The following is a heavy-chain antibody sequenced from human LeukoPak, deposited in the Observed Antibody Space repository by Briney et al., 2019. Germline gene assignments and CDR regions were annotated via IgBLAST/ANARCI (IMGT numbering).Heavy chain of an antibody. CDR3: AREKPGAFDY. CDR2: IIPIFGTA. V-gene: IGHV1-69*06. D-gene: IGHD1-14*01. CDR1: GGTFSSYA. Sequence: GASVKVSCKASGGTFSSYAISWVRQAPGQGLEWMGGIIPIFGTANYAQKFRGRVTITADKSTSTAYMELSSLRSEDTAVYYCAREKPGAFDYWGQGTLVTVSS. J-gene: IGHJ4*02.